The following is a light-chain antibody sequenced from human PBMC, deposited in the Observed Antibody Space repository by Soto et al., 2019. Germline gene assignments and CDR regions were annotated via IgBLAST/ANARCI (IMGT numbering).Light chain of an antibody. Sequence: QSVLTQPPSASGTPGQRVTISCSGSSPNIGSNTVNWYQQLPGTAPKLLIYSDNQRPSGVPDRFSGSKSGTSASLAISGLQSEDEADYYCAAWDDSLNGSNWVFGGGTKLTVL. CDR2: SDN. CDR1: SPNIGSNT. V-gene: IGLV1-44*01. CDR3: AAWDDSLNGSNWV. J-gene: IGLJ3*02.